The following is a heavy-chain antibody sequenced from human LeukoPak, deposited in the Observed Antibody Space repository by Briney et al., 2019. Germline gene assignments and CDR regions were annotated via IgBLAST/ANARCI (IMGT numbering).Heavy chain of an antibody. Sequence: QSGGSLRLSCAASGFTFSSYAMSWVRQAPGKGLEWVSAISGSGGSTYYADSVKGRFTISRDNSKNTLYLQMNSLRAEDTAVYYCAKPLRWDYYYYGMDVWGQGTTVTVSS. D-gene: IGHD4-23*01. V-gene: IGHV3-23*01. CDR1: GFTFSSYA. CDR3: AKPLRWDYYYYGMDV. CDR2: ISGSGGST. J-gene: IGHJ6*02.